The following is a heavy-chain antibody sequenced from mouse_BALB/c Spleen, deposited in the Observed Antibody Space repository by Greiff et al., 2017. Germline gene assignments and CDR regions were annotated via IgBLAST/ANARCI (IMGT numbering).Heavy chain of an antibody. CDR2: ISTYYGDA. Sequence: VQLQQSGAELVRPGVSVKISCKGSGYTFTDYAMHWVKQSHAKSLEWIGVISTYYGDANYNQKFKGKATMTVDKSSSTAYMQLARLTSEDSAIFYCARGLRPFAMDYWGQGTSVTVSA. D-gene: IGHD2-2*01. CDR3: ARGLRPFAMDY. V-gene: IGHV1S137*01. J-gene: IGHJ4*01. CDR1: GYTFTDYA.